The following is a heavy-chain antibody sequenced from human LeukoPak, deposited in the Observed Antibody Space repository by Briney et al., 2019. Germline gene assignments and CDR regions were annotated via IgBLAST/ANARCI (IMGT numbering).Heavy chain of an antibody. Sequence: GGSLRLSCAASGFTFSSYAVSWVRQAPGKGLEWVSAISGSGGSTYYADSVKGRFTISRDNSKNTLYLQMNSLRAEDTAVYYCAKVGPGYCSSTSCYVADYWGQGTLVTVSS. J-gene: IGHJ4*02. D-gene: IGHD2-2*01. V-gene: IGHV3-23*01. CDR3: AKVGPGYCSSTSCYVADY. CDR2: ISGSGGST. CDR1: GFTFSSYA.